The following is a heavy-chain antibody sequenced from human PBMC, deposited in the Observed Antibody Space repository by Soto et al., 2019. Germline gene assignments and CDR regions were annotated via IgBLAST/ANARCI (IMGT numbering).Heavy chain of an antibody. CDR2: IYHSGST. CDR1: GGSISSGGYS. J-gene: IGHJ5*02. CDR3: ARVPAP. Sequence: SETLSLTCAVSGGSISSGGYSWSWIRQPPGKGLEWIGYIYHSGSTYYNPSLKSRVTISVDRSKNQFSLKLSSVTAADTAVHYCARVPAPRGQGTLVTVSS. V-gene: IGHV4-30-2*01.